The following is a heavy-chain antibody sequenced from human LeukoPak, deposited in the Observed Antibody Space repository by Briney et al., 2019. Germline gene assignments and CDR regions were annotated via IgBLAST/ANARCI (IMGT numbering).Heavy chain of an antibody. D-gene: IGHD1-26*01. CDR2: IYYSGST. CDR3: ASFKVGHDAFDI. V-gene: IGHV4-39*01. Sequence: KSSETLSLTCTVSGASISSTGYYWGWIRQPPGKGLEYIGTIYYSGSTYYNPSLKSRVTISVDTSKNQFSLKLSSVTAADAAVYYCASFKVGHDAFDIWGQGTMVTVSS. CDR1: GASISSTGYY. J-gene: IGHJ3*02.